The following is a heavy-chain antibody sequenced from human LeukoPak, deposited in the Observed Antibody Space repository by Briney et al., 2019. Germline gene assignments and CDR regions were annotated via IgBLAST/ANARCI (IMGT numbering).Heavy chain of an antibody. CDR1: GYTFSDHG. CDR3: ARDITVAGTEDY. V-gene: IGHV3-30*19. Sequence: GGSLRLSCVASGYTFSDHGMHWVRQAPGKGLEWVAIVSYDGTNTYYADSVKGRFTISRDNSQNTLYLQMHSLRVEDTAMYYCARDITVAGTEDYWGQGTLVTVSS. D-gene: IGHD6-19*01. CDR2: VSYDGTNT. J-gene: IGHJ4*02.